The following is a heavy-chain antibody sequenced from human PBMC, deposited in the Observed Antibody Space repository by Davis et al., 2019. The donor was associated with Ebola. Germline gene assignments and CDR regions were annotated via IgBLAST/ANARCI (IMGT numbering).Heavy chain of an antibody. CDR1: GFTFSSYS. CDR3: ARKHYEILTGEVGDFDY. J-gene: IGHJ4*02. Sequence: GGSLRLSCAASGFTFSSYSMNWVRQAPGKGLEWVSYISSSSSTIYYADSVKGRFTISRDNAKNSLYLQMNSLRAEDTAVYYCARKHYEILTGEVGDFDYWGQGTLVTVSS. CDR2: ISSSSSTI. V-gene: IGHV3-48*04. D-gene: IGHD3-9*01.